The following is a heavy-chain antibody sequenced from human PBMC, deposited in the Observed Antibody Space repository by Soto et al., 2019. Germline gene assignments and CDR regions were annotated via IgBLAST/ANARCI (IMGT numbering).Heavy chain of an antibody. D-gene: IGHD6-13*01. V-gene: IGHV3-15*01. CDR1: GFTFSNAW. J-gene: IGHJ6*02. Sequence: EVQLVESGGGLVKPGGSLRLSCAASGFTFSNAWMSWVRQAPGKGLEWVGHIKSKTDGGTTDYAAPVKGRFTISRDDSINTLYLQMNSLKIEDTAVYYWSSGIAAPRGGVDVWGQGATVTVSS. CDR2: IKSKTDGGTT. CDR3: SSGIAAPRGGVDV.